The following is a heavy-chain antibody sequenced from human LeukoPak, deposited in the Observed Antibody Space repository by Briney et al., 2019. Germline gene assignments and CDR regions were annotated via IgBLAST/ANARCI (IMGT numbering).Heavy chain of an antibody. CDR1: GFTFSSYW. D-gene: IGHD3-16*01. CDR2: IKQDGSEK. Sequence: PGGSLRLSCAASGFTFSSYWMSWVRQAPGKGLEWVANIKQDGSEKYYVDSVKGRFTISRDNAKNSLYLQMNSLRAEDAAVYYCARGDVGGYFDYWGQGTLVTVSS. J-gene: IGHJ4*02. CDR3: ARGDVGGYFDY. V-gene: IGHV3-7*01.